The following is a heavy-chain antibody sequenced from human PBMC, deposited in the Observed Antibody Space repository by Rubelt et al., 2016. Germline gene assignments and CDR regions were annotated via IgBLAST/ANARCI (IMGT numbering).Heavy chain of an antibody. D-gene: IGHD3-16*01. CDR1: GYTFTGYS. Sequence: QVQLVQPGAEVKKPGASVKVSCKASGYTFTGYSMHWVRQAPGQGLEWMGRINPNSGGTNYAQKCQGRVTMTRDTSISTAYMELSRLRSDDTAVYYCAREGDYYYGMDVWGQGTTVTVSS. J-gene: IGHJ6*02. V-gene: IGHV1-2*06. CDR2: INPNSGGT. CDR3: AREGDYYYGMDV.